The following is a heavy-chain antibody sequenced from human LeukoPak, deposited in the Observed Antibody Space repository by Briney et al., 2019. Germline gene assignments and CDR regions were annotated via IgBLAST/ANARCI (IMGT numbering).Heavy chain of an antibody. Sequence: ASVKVSCKASGYTFTSYDINWVRLATGQGLEWMGWMNPNSGNTGYAQKFQGRVTMTRNTSISTAYMELSSLRSEDTAVYYCARVAVSSWSYYYYGMDVWGQGTTVTVSS. CDR1: GYTFTSYD. CDR3: ARVAVSSWSYYYYGMDV. J-gene: IGHJ6*02. V-gene: IGHV1-8*01. CDR2: MNPNSGNT. D-gene: IGHD6-13*01.